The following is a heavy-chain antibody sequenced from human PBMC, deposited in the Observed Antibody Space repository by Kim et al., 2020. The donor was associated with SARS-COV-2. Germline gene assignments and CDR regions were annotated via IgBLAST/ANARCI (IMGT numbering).Heavy chain of an antibody. CDR3: ARGAYSSSWYRHNWFDP. CDR2: IYSGGST. V-gene: IGHV3-66*02. CDR1: GFTVSSNY. Sequence: GGSLRLSCAASGFTVSSNYMSWVRQAPGKGLEWVSVIYSGGSTYYADSVKGRFTISRDNSKNTLYLQMNSLRAEDTAVYYCARGAYSSSWYRHNWFDPWGQGTLVTVSS. J-gene: IGHJ5*02. D-gene: IGHD6-13*01.